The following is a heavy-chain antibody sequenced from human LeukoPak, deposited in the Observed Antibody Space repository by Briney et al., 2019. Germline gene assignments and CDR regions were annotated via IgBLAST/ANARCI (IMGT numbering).Heavy chain of an antibody. CDR1: GFTFSSSA. J-gene: IGHJ4*02. Sequence: PGGSLRISCAASGFTFSSSAMSWVRQAPGKGLEWVSAISGSGGSTYYADSVKGRFTISRDNSKNTLYLQMNSLRAEDTAVYYCAKEPPYYYDSSGYYRTSYWGQGTLVTVSS. CDR3: AKEPPYYYDSSGYYRTSY. D-gene: IGHD3-22*01. CDR2: ISGSGGST. V-gene: IGHV3-23*01.